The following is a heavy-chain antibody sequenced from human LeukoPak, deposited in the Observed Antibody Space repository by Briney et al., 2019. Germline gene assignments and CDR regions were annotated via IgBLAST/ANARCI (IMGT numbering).Heavy chain of an antibody. D-gene: IGHD3-3*01. J-gene: IGHJ4*02. CDR2: MNPNSGNT. Sequence: ASVKVSCKASGYTFTSYDINWVRQATGQGLEWMGWMNPNSGNTGYAQKFQGRVTITRNTSISTAYMELSSLRSEDTAVYYCARGITIFGVAHFDYWGQGTLVTVPS. V-gene: IGHV1-8*03. CDR3: ARGITIFGVAHFDY. CDR1: GYTFTSYD.